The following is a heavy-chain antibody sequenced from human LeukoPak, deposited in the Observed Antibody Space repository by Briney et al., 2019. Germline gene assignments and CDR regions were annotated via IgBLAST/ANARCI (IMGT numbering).Heavy chain of an antibody. Sequence: SETLSLTCTVSGGSISSYYWSWIRQPPGKGLEWIGYIYYSGSTNYNPSLKSRVTISVDASKNQFSLKLISVTAADTAVYYCARAPPPRYCSSTSCEGYYYYMDVWGKGTTVTVSS. J-gene: IGHJ6*03. CDR2: IYYSGST. V-gene: IGHV4-59*13. CDR3: ARAPPPRYCSSTSCEGYYYYMDV. D-gene: IGHD2-2*01. CDR1: GGSISSYY.